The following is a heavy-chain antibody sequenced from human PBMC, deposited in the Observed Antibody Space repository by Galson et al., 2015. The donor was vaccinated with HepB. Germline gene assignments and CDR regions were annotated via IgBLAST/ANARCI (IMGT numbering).Heavy chain of an antibody. Sequence: SLRLSCAASGFTFSSYAMHWVRQAPGKGLEWVAVISYDGSNKYYADSVKGRLTISRDNSKNTLYLQMNSLRAEDTAVYYCARVSCSSTSCYMGYWGQGTLVTVSS. CDR3: ARVSCSSTSCYMGY. V-gene: IGHV3-30-3*01. CDR2: ISYDGSNK. D-gene: IGHD2-2*02. CDR1: GFTFSSYA. J-gene: IGHJ4*02.